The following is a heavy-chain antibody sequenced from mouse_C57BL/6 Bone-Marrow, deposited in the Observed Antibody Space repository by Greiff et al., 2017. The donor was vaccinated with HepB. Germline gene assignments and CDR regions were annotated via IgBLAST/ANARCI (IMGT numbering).Heavy chain of an antibody. J-gene: IGHJ2*01. V-gene: IGHV1-64*01. CDR2: IHPNSGST. CDR1: GYTFTSYW. Sequence: QVQLQQPGAELVKPGASVKLSCKASGYTFTSYWMHWVKQRPGQGLEWIGMIHPNSGSTNYNEKFKSKATLTVDKSSSTAYMQLSSLTSEGSAVYYCARDRDSNHPYYFDYWGQGTTLTVSS. CDR3: ARDRDSNHPYYFDY. D-gene: IGHD2-5*01.